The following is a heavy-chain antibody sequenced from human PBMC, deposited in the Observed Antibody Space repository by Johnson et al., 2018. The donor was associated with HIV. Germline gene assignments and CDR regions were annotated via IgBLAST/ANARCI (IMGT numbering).Heavy chain of an antibody. Sequence: VQLVESGGGVVRPGGSLRLSCAASGFTFDDYGMSWVRQAPGKGLEWVSAISGSGGSTYYADSVKGRFTISRDNSKNTLYLQMNSLRAEDTAVYYCARVPNDAFDIWGQGTMVTVSS. V-gene: IGHV3-23*04. J-gene: IGHJ3*02. CDR1: GFTFDDYG. CDR3: ARVPNDAFDI. CDR2: ISGSGGST.